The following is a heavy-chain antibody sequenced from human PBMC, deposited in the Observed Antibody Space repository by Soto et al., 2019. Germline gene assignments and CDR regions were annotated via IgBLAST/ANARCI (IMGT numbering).Heavy chain of an antibody. V-gene: IGHV4-30-2*01. CDR2: IDPSGST. J-gene: IGHJ1*01. D-gene: IGHD3-10*01. CDR3: ARVPGP. CDR1: GGSISRGGYS. Sequence: QLQLQESGSGLVKPSQTLSLTCAVSGGSISRGGYSWSWIRQPPGKRLEWIGYIDPSGSTYYNPSLKSGVTISVDRSENQFSLKLSSVTGADTAVYCCARVPGPWGQGTLVTVSA.